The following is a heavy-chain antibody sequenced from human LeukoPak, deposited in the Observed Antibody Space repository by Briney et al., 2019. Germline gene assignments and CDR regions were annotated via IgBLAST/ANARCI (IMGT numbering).Heavy chain of an antibody. CDR3: AKVVRYGSGSYYYNWFDP. CDR1: GFTFSSYG. J-gene: IGHJ5*02. D-gene: IGHD3-10*01. Sequence: PGGSLRLSCAASGFTFSSYGMHWVRRAPGKGLEWVAFIRYDGSNKYYADSVKGRFTISRDNSKNTLYLQMNSLRAEDTAVYYCAKVVRYGSGSYYYNWFDPWGQGTLVTVSS. V-gene: IGHV3-30*02. CDR2: IRYDGSNK.